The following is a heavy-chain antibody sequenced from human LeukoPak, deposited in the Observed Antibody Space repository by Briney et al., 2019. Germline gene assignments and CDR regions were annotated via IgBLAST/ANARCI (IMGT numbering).Heavy chain of an antibody. D-gene: IGHD6-13*01. CDR1: GFTVSSNY. CDR3: AKARAGDITAAFNY. Sequence: GGSLRLSCAASGFTVSSNYMSWVRQAPGKGLEWVSIIYSGGSIYYADSVKGRFTISRDNSQNTLYLQMNSLRAEDTAIYYCAKARAGDITAAFNYWGQGTLVTVSS. CDR2: IYSGGSI. V-gene: IGHV3-53*01. J-gene: IGHJ4*02.